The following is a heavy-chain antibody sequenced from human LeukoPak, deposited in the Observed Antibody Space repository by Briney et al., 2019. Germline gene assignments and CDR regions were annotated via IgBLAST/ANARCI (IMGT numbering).Heavy chain of an antibody. D-gene: IGHD2-2*01. CDR3: ARGNCSGTSCHTSY. V-gene: IGHV3-66*01. Sequence: GGSLRLSCAASGFTVSSNYMSWVRQAPGKGLEWVSVIYSGGSTYYADSVKGRFTISRDKSKNTLYLQMNSLSAEDTAVYYCARGNCSGTSCHTSYWGQGTLVTVFS. J-gene: IGHJ4*02. CDR2: IYSGGST. CDR1: GFTVSSNY.